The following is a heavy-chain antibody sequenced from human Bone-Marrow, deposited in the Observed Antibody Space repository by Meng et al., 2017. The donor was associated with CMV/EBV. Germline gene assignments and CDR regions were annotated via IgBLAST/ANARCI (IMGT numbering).Heavy chain of an antibody. CDR2: INHSGST. V-gene: IGHV4-34*01. D-gene: IGHD3-9*01. CDR1: GGSFSGYY. CDR3: ARIYYDILTGYYGADYFDY. Sequence: SETLSLTCAVYGGSFSGYYWSWIRQPPGKGLEWIGEINHSGSTNYNPSLKSRVTTSVDTSKNQFSLKLSSVTAADAAVYYCARIYYDILTGYYGADYFDYWGQGTLVTVSS. J-gene: IGHJ4*02.